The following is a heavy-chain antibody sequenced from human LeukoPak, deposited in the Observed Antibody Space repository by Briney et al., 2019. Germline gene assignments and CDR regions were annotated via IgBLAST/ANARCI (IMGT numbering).Heavy chain of an antibody. CDR3: ARSYDTNFDY. CDR1: GGSIRSYY. Sequence: SETLSLTCTVSGGSIRSYYWSWIRQPPGKGLEWIGYIYFSGSTSYNHSLKSRVTISVDRSKNQFSLKLSSVAAADTAVYYCARSYDTNFDYWGQGTLVTVSS. J-gene: IGHJ4*02. V-gene: IGHV4-59*01. CDR2: IYFSGST. D-gene: IGHD3-3*01.